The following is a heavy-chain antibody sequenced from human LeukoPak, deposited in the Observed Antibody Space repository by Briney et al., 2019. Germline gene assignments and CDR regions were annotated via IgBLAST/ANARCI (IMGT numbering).Heavy chain of an antibody. CDR1: GFTFSSYA. D-gene: IGHD4-23*01. Sequence: GGSLRLSCAASGFTFSSYAMSWVRQAPGKGLEWVANIKQDGSEKYYVDSVKGRFTISRDNAKNSLYLQMNSLRAEDTAVYYCARDYSGNPQFYYYGMDVWGQGTTVTVSS. CDR2: IKQDGSEK. CDR3: ARDYSGNPQFYYYGMDV. J-gene: IGHJ6*02. V-gene: IGHV3-7*03.